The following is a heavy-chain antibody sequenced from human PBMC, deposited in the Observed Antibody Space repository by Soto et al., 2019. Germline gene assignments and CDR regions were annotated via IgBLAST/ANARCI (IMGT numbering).Heavy chain of an antibody. Sequence: GGSLRLSCAASGFTFSSYGMHWVRQAPGKGLEWVSVIWYDGSNKYYADSVKGRFTISRDNSKNTLYLQMNSLRAEDTAVYYCARDRSAGKGLGAFDIWGQGTMVTVSS. D-gene: IGHD1-1*01. CDR2: IWYDGSNK. V-gene: IGHV3-33*01. CDR1: GFTFSSYG. CDR3: ARDRSAGKGLGAFDI. J-gene: IGHJ3*02.